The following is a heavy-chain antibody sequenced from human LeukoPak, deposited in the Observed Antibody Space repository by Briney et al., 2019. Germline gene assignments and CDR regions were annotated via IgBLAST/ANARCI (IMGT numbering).Heavy chain of an antibody. CDR3: AREGHYYDSSGYSDDAFDI. CDR1: GGSISSGGYY. CDR2: IYYSGST. Sequence: SETLSLTCTVSGGSISSGGYYWSWIRQHPGKGLEGIGYIYYSGSTYYTPSLQSRVTISVDTSKNQFSLKLSSVTAADTAVYYCAREGHYYDSSGYSDDAFDIWGQGTMVTVSS. V-gene: IGHV4-31*03. D-gene: IGHD3-22*01. J-gene: IGHJ3*02.